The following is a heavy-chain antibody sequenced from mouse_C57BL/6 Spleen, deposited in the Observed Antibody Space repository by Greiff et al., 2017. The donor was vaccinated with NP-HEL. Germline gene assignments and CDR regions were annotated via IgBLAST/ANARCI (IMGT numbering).Heavy chain of an antibody. J-gene: IGHJ4*01. Sequence: VQLQQSGAELVRPGTSVKVSCKASGYAFTNYLIEWVKQRPGQGLEWIGVINPGSGGTNYNENFKGKATLTADKSSSPAYMQLSSLTSDDSAVYFCAASRDAMDYWGQGTSVTVSS. CDR1: GYAFTNYL. D-gene: IGHD3-1*01. CDR3: AASRDAMDY. CDR2: INPGSGGT. V-gene: IGHV1-54*01.